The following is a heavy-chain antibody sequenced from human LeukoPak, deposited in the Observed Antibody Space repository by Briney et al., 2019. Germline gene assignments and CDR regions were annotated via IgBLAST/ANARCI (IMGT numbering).Heavy chain of an antibody. D-gene: IGHD3-22*01. J-gene: IGHJ4*02. CDR2: ISGSGDNT. CDR1: GFTFSTYA. Sequence: GGSLRLSCAASGFTFSTYAMNWVRQAPGKGLEWVSGISGSGDNTYYTDSVKGRFTISRDNSKDTLYLQMNSLRAEDTAVYYCAKERSSGVYRLFDYWAREPWSPSPQ. V-gene: IGHV3-23*01. CDR3: AKERSSGVYRLFDY.